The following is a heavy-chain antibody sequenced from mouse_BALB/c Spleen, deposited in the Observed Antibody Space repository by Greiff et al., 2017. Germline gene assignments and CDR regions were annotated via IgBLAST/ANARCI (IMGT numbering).Heavy chain of an antibody. CDR3: TRPGNYGPFAY. J-gene: IGHJ3*01. D-gene: IGHD2-1*01. Sequence: LKQPGSELVRPGASVKLSCKASGYTFTSYWMHWVKQRHGQGLEWIGNIYPGSGSTNYDEKFKSKGTLTVDTSSSTAYMHLSSLTSEDSAVYYCTRPGNYGPFAYWGQGTLVTVSA. CDR2: IYPGSGST. V-gene: IGHV1S22*01. CDR1: GYTFTSYW.